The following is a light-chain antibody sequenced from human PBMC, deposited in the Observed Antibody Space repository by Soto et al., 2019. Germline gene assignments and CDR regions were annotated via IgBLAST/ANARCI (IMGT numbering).Light chain of an antibody. CDR1: SRDVGGYNF. Sequence: QSALTQPASVSGSPGQSITISCTGTSRDVGGYNFVSWYQQHPGKAPRLIIYEVSSRPSGVSYRFSGSKSGNTASLTISVLQAEDEADYYCSSYTLRNTLVLFGGGTKVTVL. V-gene: IGLV2-14*01. CDR2: EVS. J-gene: IGLJ3*02. CDR3: SSYTLRNTLVL.